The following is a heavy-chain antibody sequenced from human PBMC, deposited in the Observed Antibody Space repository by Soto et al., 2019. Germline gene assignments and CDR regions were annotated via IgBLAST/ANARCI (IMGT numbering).Heavy chain of an antibody. CDR2: TYHSGTT. V-gene: IGHV4-4*02. J-gene: IGHJ5*02. CDR1: GDSINNSHW. D-gene: IGHD6-13*01. CDR3: AREVNSSPARGPNWFDP. Sequence: QVQLQESGPGLVQPSGTLSLTCAVSGDSINNSHWWSWVRQTPGNGLEWIGETYHSGTTNYNPSLKTRVTISIDKSKNQFSLKMNSVTAADTAVYYCAREVNSSPARGPNWFDPWGQGTLVTVSS.